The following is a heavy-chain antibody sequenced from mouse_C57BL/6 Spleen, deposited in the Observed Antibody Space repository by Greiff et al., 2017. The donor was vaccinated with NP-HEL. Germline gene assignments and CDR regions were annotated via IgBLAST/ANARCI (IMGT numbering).Heavy chain of an antibody. CDR1: GYTFTDYY. CDR2: INPNNGGT. Sequence: VQLQQSGPELVKPGASVKISCKASGYTFTDYYMNWVKQSHGKSLEWIGDINPNNGGTGYNQKFKGKATLTVDKSSSTAYMELRSLTSEDSAVYYCARSATTVVDPFAYWGQGTLVTVSA. V-gene: IGHV1-26*01. J-gene: IGHJ3*01. CDR3: ARSATTVVDPFAY. D-gene: IGHD1-1*01.